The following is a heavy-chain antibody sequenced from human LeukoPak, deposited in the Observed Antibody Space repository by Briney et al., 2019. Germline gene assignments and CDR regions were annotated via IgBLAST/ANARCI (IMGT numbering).Heavy chain of an antibody. D-gene: IGHD4/OR15-4a*01. CDR1: GVSMKSYY. CDR2: IYTSGST. Sequence: SETLSLTCTVSGVSMKSYYWSWIRQPPGKGLEWIGYIYTSGSTNYNPSLKSRVTISVDTSKNQFSLKLSSVTAADTAVYYCARYGGPNFDYWGQETLVTVSS. V-gene: IGHV4-4*09. CDR3: ARYGGPNFDY. J-gene: IGHJ4*02.